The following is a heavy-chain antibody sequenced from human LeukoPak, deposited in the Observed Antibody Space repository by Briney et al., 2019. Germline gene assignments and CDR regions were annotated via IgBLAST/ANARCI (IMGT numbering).Heavy chain of an antibody. CDR3: ARVLPSGSYYY. V-gene: IGHV4-39*07. Sequence: PSETLSLTCTVSGGSISSSSYYWGWIRQPPGKGLEWIGSIYYSGSTYYNPSLKSRVTISVDTSKNQFSLKLGSVTAADTAVYYCARVLPSGSYYYWGQGTLVTVSS. CDR1: GGSISSSSYY. J-gene: IGHJ4*02. D-gene: IGHD1-26*01. CDR2: IYYSGST.